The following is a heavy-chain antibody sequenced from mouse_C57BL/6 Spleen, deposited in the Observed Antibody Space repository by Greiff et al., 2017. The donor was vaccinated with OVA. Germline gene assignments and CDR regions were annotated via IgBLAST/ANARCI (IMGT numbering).Heavy chain of an antibody. J-gene: IGHJ2*01. Sequence: VKLVESGAELARPGASVKMSCKASGYTFTSYTMHWVKQRPGQGLEWIGYINPSSGYTKYNQKFKNKATLTADKSSSTAYMQLSSLTSEDSAVYYCARSLRPLDYWGQGTTLTVSS. CDR3: ARSLRPLDY. D-gene: IGHD1-1*01. CDR1: GYTFTSYT. CDR2: INPSSGYT. V-gene: IGHV1-4*01.